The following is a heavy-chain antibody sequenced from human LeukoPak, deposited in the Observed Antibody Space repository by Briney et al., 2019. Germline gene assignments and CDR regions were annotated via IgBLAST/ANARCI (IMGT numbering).Heavy chain of an antibody. CDR3: AKDSPVLTY. V-gene: IGHV3-23*01. CDR2: ISGSGDGT. CDR1: GFSFSSYG. J-gene: IGHJ4*02. Sequence: GGSLRLSCAASGFSFSSYGMSWVRQAPGKGLEWVSAISGSGDGTYYADSVKGRFTISRDNSKNTLYLQMNSLRAEDTAVYYCAKDSPVLTYWGQGTLVTVPS.